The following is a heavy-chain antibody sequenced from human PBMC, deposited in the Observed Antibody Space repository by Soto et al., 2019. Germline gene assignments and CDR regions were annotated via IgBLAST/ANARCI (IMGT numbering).Heavy chain of an antibody. D-gene: IGHD3-16*01. CDR1: GFSLDTWGVG. J-gene: IGHJ4*02. V-gene: IGHV2-5*02. CDR3: ARALVSWGSYYFDH. CDR2: IYWDDDK. Sequence: QITLKESGPTLVRPTQTLTLTCTVSGFSLDTWGVGVGWIRQSPGKAPEWLALIYWDDDKRYSPSLKNRLTITKDTSKNQVVLTLTNMDPVDTVTYFCARALVSWGSYYFDHWGQGTLVTVSS.